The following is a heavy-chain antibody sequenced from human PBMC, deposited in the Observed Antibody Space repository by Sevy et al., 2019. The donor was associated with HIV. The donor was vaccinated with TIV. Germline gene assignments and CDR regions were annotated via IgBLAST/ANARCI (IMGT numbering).Heavy chain of an antibody. J-gene: IGHJ4*02. CDR1: GFTVSSNY. V-gene: IGHV3-53*01. CDR3: ASHSGYDPFDY. Sequence: GGSLRLSCAASGFTVSSNYMSWVRQAPGKGLEWVSVIYSGGSTYYADSVKGRFTISRDNSKNTLYLQMSSLRAEDTAVYYCASHSGYDPFDYWGQGTLVTVSS. CDR2: IYSGGST. D-gene: IGHD5-12*01.